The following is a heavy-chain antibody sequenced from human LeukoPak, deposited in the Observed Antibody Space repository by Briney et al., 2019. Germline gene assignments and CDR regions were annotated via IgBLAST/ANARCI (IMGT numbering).Heavy chain of an antibody. Sequence: SETLSLTCAVYGGSFSGYYWSWIRQPPGKGLEWIGEINHSGSTNYNPSLKSRVTISVDTSKNQFSLKLSSVTAADTAVYYCAREGSDYYDSSGYPYYFDYWGQGTLVTVSS. J-gene: IGHJ4*02. CDR2: INHSGST. D-gene: IGHD3-22*01. V-gene: IGHV4-34*01. CDR1: GGSFSGYY. CDR3: AREGSDYYDSSGYPYYFDY.